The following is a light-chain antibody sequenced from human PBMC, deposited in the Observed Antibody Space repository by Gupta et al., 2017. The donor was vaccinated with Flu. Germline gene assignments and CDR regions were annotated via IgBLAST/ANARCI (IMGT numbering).Light chain of an antibody. Sequence: TSSDVGGSKYVSWYQHHPGEAPKLITYEVSNRPSGISDRFSASKSGNTASLTISGLQAGDEADYYCSSYTSTSHVIFGGGTKVTVL. V-gene: IGLV2-14*01. CDR1: SSDVGGSKY. J-gene: IGLJ6*01. CDR3: SSYTSTSHVI. CDR2: EVS.